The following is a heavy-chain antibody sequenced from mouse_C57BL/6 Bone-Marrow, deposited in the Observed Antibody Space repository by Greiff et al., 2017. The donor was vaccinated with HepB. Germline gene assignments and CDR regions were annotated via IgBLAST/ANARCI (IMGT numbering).Heavy chain of an antibody. V-gene: IGHV5-4*01. CDR2: ISDGGSYT. J-gene: IGHJ2*01. CDR1: GFTFSSYA. D-gene: IGHD2-3*01. Sequence: EVQVVESGGGLVKPGGSLKLSCAASGFTFSSYAMYWVRQTPEKRLEWVATISDGGSYTYYPDNVKGRFTISADNANNNLYMQLSHLKSEDTAIYYCARGVDGYDYWGQGTTLTVSS. CDR3: ARGVDGYDY.